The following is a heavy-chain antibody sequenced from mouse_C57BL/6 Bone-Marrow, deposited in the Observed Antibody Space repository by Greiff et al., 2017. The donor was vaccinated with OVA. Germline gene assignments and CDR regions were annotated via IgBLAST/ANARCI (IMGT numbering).Heavy chain of an antibody. D-gene: IGHD2-3*01. CDR1: GYTFTDYY. V-gene: IGHV1-26*01. CDR3: ARREEGYYVAWFAY. CDR2: INPNNGGT. Sequence: EVQLQQSGPELVKPGASVKISCKASGYTFTDYYMNWVKQSHGKSLEWIGDINPNNGGTSYNQKFKGKATLTVDKSSSTAYMELRSLTSEDSAVYDCARREEGYYVAWFAYWGQGTLVTVSA. J-gene: IGHJ3*01.